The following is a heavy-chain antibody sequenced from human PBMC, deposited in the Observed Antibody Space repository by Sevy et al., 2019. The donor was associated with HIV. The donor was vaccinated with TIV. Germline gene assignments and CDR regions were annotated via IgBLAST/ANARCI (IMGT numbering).Heavy chain of an antibody. D-gene: IGHD6-6*01. J-gene: IGHJ4*02. V-gene: IGHV3-33*01. Sequence: GGSLRLSCAASGFTFSSYGMHWVRQAPGKGLEWVAVIWYDGSNKYYADSVKGRFTISRDNSKNTLYLQMNGLRAEDTAVYYCARDRVAYSSSFGYFDYWGQGTLVTVSS. CDR1: GFTFSSYG. CDR2: IWYDGSNK. CDR3: ARDRVAYSSSFGYFDY.